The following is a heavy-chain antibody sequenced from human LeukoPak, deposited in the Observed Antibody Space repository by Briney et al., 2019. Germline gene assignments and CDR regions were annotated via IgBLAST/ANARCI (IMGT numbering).Heavy chain of an antibody. CDR1: GGSISNNNYY. CDR3: ARDENGYVWGSFRA. J-gene: IGHJ5*02. V-gene: IGHV4-39*07. Sequence: SETLSLTCTVSGGSISNNNYYWGWIRQPPGKGLEWIGNIYYSGSTYYNPSLESRVTMSLDTSKNQFSLKLSSVTAADTAVYYCARDENGYVWGSFRAWGQGTLVTVSS. D-gene: IGHD3-16*02. CDR2: IYYSGST.